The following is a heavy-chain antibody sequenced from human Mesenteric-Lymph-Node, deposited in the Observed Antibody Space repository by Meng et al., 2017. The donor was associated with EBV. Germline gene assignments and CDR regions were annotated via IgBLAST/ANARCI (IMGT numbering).Heavy chain of an antibody. D-gene: IGHD3-10*01. J-gene: IGHJ4*02. CDR2: INHSGNT. V-gene: IGHV4-34*01. Sequence: VQPQQWGAGPLKPSATLSLTCAVYVGSFSDYYWSWIRQPPGKGLEWIGEINHSGNTHNNPSLKIRVSMSVDTSKNQFSLKLDSVTAADTAIYYCAGHVGRGGDYWDQGAPVTVSS. CDR3: AGHVGRGGDY. CDR1: VGSFSDYY.